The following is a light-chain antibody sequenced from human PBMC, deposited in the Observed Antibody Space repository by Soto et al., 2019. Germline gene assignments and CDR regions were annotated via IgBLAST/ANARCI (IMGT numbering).Light chain of an antibody. CDR1: HSINTSF. CDR2: AAS. Sequence: EIVLTQSPGTLSLSPGDRATLSCRASHSINTSFLAWFQQKPGLAPRLLIYAASTRATGIPDRFSGSASETDFTLTINRLEPEDSAVYYCQQYASAPFSLGPGTKVDIK. CDR3: QQYASAPFS. V-gene: IGKV3-20*01. J-gene: IGKJ3*01.